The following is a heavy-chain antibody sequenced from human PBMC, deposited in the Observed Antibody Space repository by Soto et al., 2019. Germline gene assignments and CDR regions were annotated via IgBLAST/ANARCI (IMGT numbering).Heavy chain of an antibody. CDR2: IIPIFGTT. J-gene: IGHJ4*02. D-gene: IGHD6-13*01. Sequence: QVQLVQSGAEVKKPGSSVKVSCKASGGTFSSYTLAWVRQAPGQGLEWMGEIIPIFGTTNYVQKFQGRVTITADVSTNIAYMELSSLRSEDTAMYYCARDSIAASGTDYWGQGTLVTVSS. CDR3: ARDSIAASGTDY. V-gene: IGHV1-69*01. CDR1: GGTFSSYT.